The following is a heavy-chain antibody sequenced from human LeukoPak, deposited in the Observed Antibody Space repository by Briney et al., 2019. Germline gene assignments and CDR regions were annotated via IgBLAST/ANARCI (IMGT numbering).Heavy chain of an antibody. CDR2: ISSSSSYI. CDR1: GFTFSSYS. D-gene: IGHD3-22*01. J-gene: IGHJ4*02. V-gene: IGHV3-21*01. Sequence: GGSLRLSCAASGFTFSSYSMNWVRQAPGKGLEWVSSISSSSSYIYYADSVKGRFNISRDNSKNTLYLQMNSLRAEDSAVYYCAATYYYDGSGDYWGQGTRVTVSS. CDR3: AATYYYDGSGDY.